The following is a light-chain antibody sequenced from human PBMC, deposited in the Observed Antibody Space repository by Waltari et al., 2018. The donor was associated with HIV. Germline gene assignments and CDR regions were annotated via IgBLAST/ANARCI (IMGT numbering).Light chain of an antibody. J-gene: IGKJ1*01. CDR2: LGS. V-gene: IGKV2-28*01. CDR1: QSLLHRNGYNS. Sequence: DIVMTQSPLSLPVTPGEAACISCRSSQSLLHRNGYNSLDWYLQKPGQSPQLLIYLGSNRASGVPDRFSGSGSGTDFTLKISRVEAEDVGVYYCMQALQTPLTFGQGTKVEIK. CDR3: MQALQTPLT.